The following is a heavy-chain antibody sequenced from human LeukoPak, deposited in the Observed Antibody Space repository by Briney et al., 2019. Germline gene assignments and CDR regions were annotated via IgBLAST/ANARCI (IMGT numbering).Heavy chain of an antibody. CDR2: IWYDGSNK. J-gene: IGHJ4*02. CDR3: ARAAAASFYDSSSPGFDY. D-gene: IGHD3-22*01. Sequence: SGGSLRLSCAASGFTFSSYGMHWVRQAPGKGLEWVAVIWYDGSNKYYADSVKGRSTISRDNSKNTLYLQMNSLRAEDTAVYYCARAAAASFYDSSSPGFDYWGQGTLVTVSS. V-gene: IGHV3-33*01. CDR1: GFTFSSYG.